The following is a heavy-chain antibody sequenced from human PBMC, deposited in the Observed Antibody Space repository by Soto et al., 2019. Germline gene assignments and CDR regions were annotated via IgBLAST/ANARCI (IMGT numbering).Heavy chain of an antibody. CDR1: GFTFDDYA. CDR2: ISWNSGSI. J-gene: IGHJ4*02. CDR3: AKADSLNYFDY. Sequence: ESGGGLVQPGRSLRLSCAASGFTFDDYAMHWVRQAPGKGLEWVSGISWNSGSIGYADSVKGRFTISRDNAKNSLYLQMNSLRAEDTALYYCAKADSLNYFDYWGQGTLVTVSS. V-gene: IGHV3-9*01.